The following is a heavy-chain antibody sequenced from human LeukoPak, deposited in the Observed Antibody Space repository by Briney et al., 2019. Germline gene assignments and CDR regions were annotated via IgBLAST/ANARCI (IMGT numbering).Heavy chain of an antibody. CDR1: GGSISSSSYY. Sequence: SETLSLTCTVSGGSISSSSYYWGWIRQPPGKGLEWIGSIYYSVSTYDNPSLESRVTISVDTSKNQFSLKLSSVTAADTAVYYCARDNVGETKDCSGGSCYFNWFDPWGQGTLVTVSS. CDR2: IYYSVST. V-gene: IGHV4-39*07. J-gene: IGHJ5*02. D-gene: IGHD2-15*01. CDR3: ARDNVGETKDCSGGSCYFNWFDP.